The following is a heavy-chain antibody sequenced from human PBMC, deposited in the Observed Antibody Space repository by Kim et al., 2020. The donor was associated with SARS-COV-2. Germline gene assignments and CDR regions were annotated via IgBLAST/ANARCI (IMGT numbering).Heavy chain of an antibody. CDR1: GFTFSSYS. CDR2: ISSSSSTI. V-gene: IGHV3-48*01. D-gene: IGHD1-26*01. J-gene: IGHJ4*02. Sequence: GGSLRLSCAVSGFTFSSYSMNWVRQAPGKGLEWISYISSSSSTIYYADSVKGRFTISRDNAKNSLYLQMNSLRVEDTAVYYCAGRLDYGGQGILVTVSS. CDR3: AGRLDY.